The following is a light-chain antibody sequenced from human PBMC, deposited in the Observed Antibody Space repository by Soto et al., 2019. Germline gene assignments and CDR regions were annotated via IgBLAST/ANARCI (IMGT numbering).Light chain of an antibody. CDR3: QQYNNWPLT. V-gene: IGKV3-15*01. CDR1: QSVSSN. CDR2: GAS. J-gene: IGKJ4*01. Sequence: EIVMTQSPATLSVSPGERATLSCRASQSVSSNLAWYQQKPGQAPRLLIYGASTRATGIPARFSGSGSGTEFTLTISGLQSEDFAVYYCQQYNNWPLTFGGGTTVDTK.